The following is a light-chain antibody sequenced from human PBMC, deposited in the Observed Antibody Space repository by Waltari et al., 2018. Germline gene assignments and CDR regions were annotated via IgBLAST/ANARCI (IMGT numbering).Light chain of an antibody. Sequence: EIVMTQSPATLSVPSGERATLSCRASQSGSSILAWYQQKPGQAPRILIYGASTRATGIPARFSGSGSGTEFTLTISSMQSEDFAVYYCQQDNNWPPYTFGQGTKLEIK. V-gene: IGKV3-15*01. CDR2: GAS. CDR1: QSGSSI. CDR3: QQDNNWPPYT. J-gene: IGKJ2*01.